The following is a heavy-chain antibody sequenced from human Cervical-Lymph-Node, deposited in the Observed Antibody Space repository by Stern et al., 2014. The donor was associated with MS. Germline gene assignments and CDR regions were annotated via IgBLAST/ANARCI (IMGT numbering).Heavy chain of an antibody. V-gene: IGHV5-51*01. Sequence: MQLVQSGAEVKKPGESLKISCKLSGYSFTIYYIAWVRQMPGKGLELMGFIYPYDSDTTYSPSFQGQVTSSAGKSIPTAYLQWSSLRASDTAMYYCARHVQGFDYWGQGTLVTVSS. J-gene: IGHJ4*02. CDR2: IYPYDSDT. CDR3: ARHVQGFDY. CDR1: GYSFTIYY.